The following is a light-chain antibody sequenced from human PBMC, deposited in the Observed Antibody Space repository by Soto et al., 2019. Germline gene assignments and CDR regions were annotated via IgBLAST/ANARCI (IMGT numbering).Light chain of an antibody. CDR3: HQYHSAPQT. CDR2: WAS. V-gene: IGKV4-1*01. J-gene: IGKJ1*01. CDR1: QSVLYSPNTKNY. Sequence: DIVMTQSPASLAVSLGERATINCKSSQSVLYSPNTKNYLAWYQQKPGQPPKLLVYWASTRESGVPDRFSGSGSGTDFTLTISSLQAEDAAVYYGHQYHSAPQTVGQGTKVEIK.